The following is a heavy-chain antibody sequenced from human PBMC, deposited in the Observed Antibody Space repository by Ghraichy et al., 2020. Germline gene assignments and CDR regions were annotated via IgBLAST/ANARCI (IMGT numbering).Heavy chain of an antibody. Sequence: GGSLRLTCTASGCTFSSYAVSWVRQTPGKGQQWVSTVSGGGGTTYYADSVKGRFTISRHNSKNTLYLQMNSLRAEDKAVYYCAKSVYSYDSGGYYFRAFDIWDQGTMFTVSS. CDR3: AKSVYSYDSGGYYFRAFDI. J-gene: IGHJ3*02. V-gene: IGHV3-23*01. CDR1: GCTFSSYA. D-gene: IGHD3-22*01. CDR2: VSGGGGTT.